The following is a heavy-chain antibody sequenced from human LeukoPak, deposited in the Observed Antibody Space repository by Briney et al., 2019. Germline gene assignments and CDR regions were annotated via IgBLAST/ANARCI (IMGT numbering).Heavy chain of an antibody. D-gene: IGHD5-18*01. J-gene: IGHJ4*02. CDR2: ISTYNGDT. Sequence: GASVKVSCKASGYTFTSYGIRWVRQAPGQGLEWMGWISTYNGDTNYAQKLQGRVTMTTDTSTSTAYMELRSLRSDDTAVYYCARDGGSYGYYVGDYWGQGTLVTVSS. CDR1: GYTFTSYG. V-gene: IGHV1-18*01. CDR3: ARDGGSYGYYVGDY.